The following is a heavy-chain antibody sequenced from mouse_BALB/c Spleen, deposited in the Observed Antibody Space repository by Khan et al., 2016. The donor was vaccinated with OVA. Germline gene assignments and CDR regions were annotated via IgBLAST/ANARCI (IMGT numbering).Heavy chain of an antibody. Sequence: VQLKESGPDLVKPGASVKMSCKASGYTFTNYVMHWVKQKPGQGLEWIGHINPENDGIRNNEKFKGKATLTSDKSSSTAYMELSSLTSEDSAVYYDAREASNWGFSLAYWGQGTLVTVSA. CDR3: AREASNWGFSLAY. V-gene: IGHV1S136*01. J-gene: IGHJ3*01. CDR1: GYTFTNYV. D-gene: IGHD4-1*01. CDR2: INPENDGI.